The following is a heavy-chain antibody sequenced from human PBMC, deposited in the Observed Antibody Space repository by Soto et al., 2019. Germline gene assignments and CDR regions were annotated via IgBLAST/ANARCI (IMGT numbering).Heavy chain of an antibody. CDR2: MNPINGAT. CDR1: GYDFTAYD. Sequence: ASVKVSCKASGYDFTAYDINWVRQASGQGLEWVGWMNPINGATGSARRFQGRVSMTRDTATNTAYLELTSLRSDDTAVYYCGRGPSPRAPAGGTPYYYAMDVWGQGTTVTVSS. J-gene: IGHJ6*02. CDR3: GRGPSPRAPAGGTPYYYAMDV. V-gene: IGHV1-8*02. D-gene: IGHD6-13*01.